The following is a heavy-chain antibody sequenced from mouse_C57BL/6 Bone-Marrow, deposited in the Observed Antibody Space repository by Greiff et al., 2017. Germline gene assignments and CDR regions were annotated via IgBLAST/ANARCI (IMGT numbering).Heavy chain of an antibody. CDR2: FYPGSGSI. CDR1: GYTFTEYT. Sequence: VKLMESGAELVKPGASVKLSCKASGYTFTEYTIHWVKQRPGQGLEWIGWFYPGSGSIKYNEKFKDKATLTADKSSSTVYMELSRLTSEDSAVYFCASHETLAWFAYWGQGTLVTVSA. J-gene: IGHJ3*01. CDR3: ASHETLAWFAY. V-gene: IGHV1-62-2*01.